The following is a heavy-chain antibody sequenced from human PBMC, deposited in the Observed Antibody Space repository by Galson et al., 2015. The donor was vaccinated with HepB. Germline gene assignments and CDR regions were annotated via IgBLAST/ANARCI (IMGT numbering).Heavy chain of an antibody. Sequence: SLRLSCAASRFTFSNYWMSWVRQAPGKGLEWVANIKQDGSEKYYVDSVKGRFSISRDNAKNSLHLQMNSLRAEDTAVYYCAREGYAGDYALDYWGQGTLVTVSS. J-gene: IGHJ4*02. CDR1: RFTFSNYW. CDR3: AREGYAGDYALDY. D-gene: IGHD4-17*01. V-gene: IGHV3-7*03. CDR2: IKQDGSEK.